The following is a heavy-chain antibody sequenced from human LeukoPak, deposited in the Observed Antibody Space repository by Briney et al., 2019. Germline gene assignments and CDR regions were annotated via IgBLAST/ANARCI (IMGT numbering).Heavy chain of an antibody. CDR3: ARDLSSPSNWEFDY. CDR2: MNGNSGVT. CDR1: GYTFTDYF. J-gene: IGHJ4*02. V-gene: IGHV1-2*06. Sequence: ASVKVSCKASGYTFTDYFIHWVRQAPGQGPEWMGRMNGNSGVTMYAQTLQDRVTMTRDTSISTAYMELSRLTSDDTAVYYCARDLSSPSNWEFDYWGQGTLVTVSS. D-gene: IGHD7-27*01.